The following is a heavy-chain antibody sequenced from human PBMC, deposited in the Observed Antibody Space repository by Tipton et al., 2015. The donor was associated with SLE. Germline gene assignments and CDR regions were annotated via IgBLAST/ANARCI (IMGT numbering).Heavy chain of an antibody. J-gene: IGHJ4*02. Sequence: TLSLTCTVSGDSMSEYYCSWIRQSPGKGLVWIGESNHVGTSSYNPSLKSRVTISIDTSKNQFSLTLNSVTAADSAVYFCARGRADGSGTYYKNWGQGTLVTASS. CDR1: GDSMSEYY. V-gene: IGHV4-34*01. CDR3: ARGRADGSGTYYKN. CDR2: SNHVGTS. D-gene: IGHD3-10*01.